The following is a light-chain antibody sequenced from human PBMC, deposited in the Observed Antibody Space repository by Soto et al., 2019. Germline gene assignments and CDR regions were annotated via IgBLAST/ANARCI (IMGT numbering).Light chain of an antibody. CDR3: RQRSNWPVT. Sequence: EIVLTQSPAAPSLPPGERATIFCKTSQTISKYLVWYQQKPGQAPRLLINNASNRATGIPARFNGSGSGTDFTLTISSLEPEDFAVYYCRQRSNWPVTFGGGTKVEIK. J-gene: IGKJ4*01. CDR1: QTISKY. CDR2: NAS. V-gene: IGKV3-11*01.